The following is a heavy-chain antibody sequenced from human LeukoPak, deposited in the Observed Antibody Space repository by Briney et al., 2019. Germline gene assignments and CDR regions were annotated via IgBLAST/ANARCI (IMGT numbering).Heavy chain of an antibody. CDR1: GYTFTSYY. Sequence: ASVKVSCKASGYTFTSYYMHWVRQAPGQGLEWMGIINPSGGSTSYAQKFQGRVTMTRDTSTSTVYMELSSLRSEDTAVYYCARDQGGRIVATIYDYWGQGALVTVSS. J-gene: IGHJ4*02. CDR2: INPSGGST. D-gene: IGHD5-12*01. CDR3: ARDQGGRIVATIYDY. V-gene: IGHV1-46*01.